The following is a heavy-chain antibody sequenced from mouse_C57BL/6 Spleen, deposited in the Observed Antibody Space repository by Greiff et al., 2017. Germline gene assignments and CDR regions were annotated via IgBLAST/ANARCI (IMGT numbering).Heavy chain of an antibody. CDR1: GYTFTSYW. D-gene: IGHD2-2*01. CDR3: ARRGNGYDGYYFYY. CDR2: IYPGSGST. Sequence: QVQLQQPGAELVKPGASVKMSCKASGYTFTSYWITWVKQRPGQGLEWIGDIYPGSGSTNYNEKFKSKATLTVDTSSSTAYMQLSSLTSEDSAVYYCARRGNGYDGYYFYYWGQGTTLTVSS. V-gene: IGHV1-55*01. J-gene: IGHJ2*01.